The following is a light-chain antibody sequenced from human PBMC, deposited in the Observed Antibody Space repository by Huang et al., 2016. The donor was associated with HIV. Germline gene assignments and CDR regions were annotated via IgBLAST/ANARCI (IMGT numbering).Light chain of an antibody. CDR2: AAS. CDR3: QQSYSRLT. Sequence: DIQMTQSPSSLSASVGDRVTITCRASQSISSYLNWYQQKPGKAPKLLIYAASSLQSVVPSRFSGSGSGTDFTLTISSLQPEDFATYYCQQSYSRLTFGGGTKVEIK. J-gene: IGKJ4*01. V-gene: IGKV1-39*01. CDR1: QSISSY.